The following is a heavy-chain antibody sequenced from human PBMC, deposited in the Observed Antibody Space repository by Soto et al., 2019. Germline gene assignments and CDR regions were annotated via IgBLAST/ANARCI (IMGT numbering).Heavy chain of an antibody. CDR2: VYNSGTT. Sequence: SETGSLTCTVSGGASSIRGDYWSWIGEDTGKGLEWIGFVYNSGTTYYNPSLKSRVIISVATSKKQFSLKLSSVTAADTAVYYCARDAALRWFDPWGQGTLVTVSS. CDR1: GGASSIRGDY. D-gene: IGHD2-15*01. J-gene: IGHJ5*02. V-gene: IGHV4-31*03. CDR3: ARDAALRWFDP.